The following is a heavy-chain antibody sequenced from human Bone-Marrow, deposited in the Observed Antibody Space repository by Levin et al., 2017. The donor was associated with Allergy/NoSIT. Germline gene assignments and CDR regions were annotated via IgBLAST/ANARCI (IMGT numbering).Heavy chain of an antibody. CDR1: GFTFNDFP. J-gene: IGHJ4*02. Sequence: PGGSLRLSCAASGFTFNDFPMHWVRQAPGKGLEWVAVISYDGNIKHYADSVKDRFTISRDKTNSTLYLQTTSLRPEDTAVYYCARDGILYGSGTYPAYWGQGTLVTVSS. CDR3: ARDGILYGSGTYPAY. V-gene: IGHV3-30*04. D-gene: IGHD3-10*01. CDR2: ISYDGNIK.